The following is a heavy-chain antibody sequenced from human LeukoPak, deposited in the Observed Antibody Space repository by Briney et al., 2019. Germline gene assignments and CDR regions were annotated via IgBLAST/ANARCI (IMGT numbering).Heavy chain of an antibody. D-gene: IGHD2-2*01. CDR3: ARGRSVVVPAAMPGYYYYGMDV. J-gene: IGHJ6*04. V-gene: IGHV1-2*04. CDR2: INPNSGGT. CDR1: GYTFTGYY. Sequence: ASVKVSYKASGYTFTGYYMHWVRQAPGQGLEWMGWINPNSGGTNYAQKFQGWVTMTRDTSISTAYMELSRLRSDDTAVYYCARGRSVVVPAAMPGYYYYGMDVWGKGTTVTVSS.